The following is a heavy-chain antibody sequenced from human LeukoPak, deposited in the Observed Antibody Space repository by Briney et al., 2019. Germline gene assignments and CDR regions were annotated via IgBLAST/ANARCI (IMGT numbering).Heavy chain of an antibody. Sequence: PGGSLRLSCAASGLTFSSYAMSWVRQAPGKGLEWVSAISGSGGSTYYADSVKGRFTISRDNSKNTLYPQMNSLRAEDTAVYYCAKQARTRCSSTSCPKNWFDPWGQGTLVTVSS. CDR3: AKQARTRCSSTSCPKNWFDP. D-gene: IGHD2-2*01. J-gene: IGHJ5*02. CDR2: ISGSGGST. V-gene: IGHV3-23*01. CDR1: GLTFSSYA.